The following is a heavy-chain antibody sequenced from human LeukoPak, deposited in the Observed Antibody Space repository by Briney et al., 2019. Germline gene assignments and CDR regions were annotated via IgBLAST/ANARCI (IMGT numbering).Heavy chain of an antibody. CDR1: GYTFTGYY. CDR3: ARARNYYDSSGYDDFDY. Sequence: VASVKVSCKASGYTFTGYYMHWVRQAPGQGLEWMGWINPNSGGTNYAQKFQGRVTMTRDTSISTAYMELSRLRSDDTAVHYCARARNYYDSSGYDDFDYWGQGTLSPSPQ. D-gene: IGHD3-22*01. V-gene: IGHV1-2*02. CDR2: INPNSGGT. J-gene: IGHJ4*02.